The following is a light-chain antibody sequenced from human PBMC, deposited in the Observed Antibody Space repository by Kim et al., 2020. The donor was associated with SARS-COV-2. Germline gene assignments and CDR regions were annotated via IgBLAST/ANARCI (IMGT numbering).Light chain of an antibody. CDR2: YDI. V-gene: IGLV3-21*04. J-gene: IGLJ1*01. Sequence: SYELTQPPSVSVAPGQTATITCGGDNIGTKSVHWYQQKPGQAPVLVMYYDIDRPAGIPERFSGSNSGNTATLTLSRVEAGDEADYYCQVWDRISDQYVFGTGTKVTVL. CDR1: NIGTKS. CDR3: QVWDRISDQYV.